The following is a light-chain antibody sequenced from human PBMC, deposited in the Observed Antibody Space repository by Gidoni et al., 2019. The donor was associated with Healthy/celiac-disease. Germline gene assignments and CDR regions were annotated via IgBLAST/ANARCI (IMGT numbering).Light chain of an antibody. Sequence: DTVMTQSPDSPAVSLGERATINCKSSQSVLYSSNNKNYLAWYQQKPGQPPKLLIYWASTRESGVPDRFSGSGSGTDFTLTISSLQAEDVAVYYCQQYYSTPYTFGQGTKLEIK. CDR1: QSVLYSSNNKNY. J-gene: IGKJ2*01. V-gene: IGKV4-1*01. CDR2: WAS. CDR3: QQYYSTPYT.